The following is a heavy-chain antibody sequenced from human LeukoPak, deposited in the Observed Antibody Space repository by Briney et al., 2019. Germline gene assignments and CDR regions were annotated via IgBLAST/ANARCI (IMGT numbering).Heavy chain of an antibody. J-gene: IGHJ4*02. CDR1: GYTFTSYG. Sequence: ASVKVSCKASGYTFTSYGISWVRQAPGQGLEWMGWISAYNGNTNYAQKLQGRVTMTTDTSTSTAYMELRSLRSDDTAVYYCAREGGNYYDSSGLSTLYYFDYWGQGTLVTVSS. D-gene: IGHD3-22*01. V-gene: IGHV1-18*01. CDR2: ISAYNGNT. CDR3: AREGGNYYDSSGLSTLYYFDY.